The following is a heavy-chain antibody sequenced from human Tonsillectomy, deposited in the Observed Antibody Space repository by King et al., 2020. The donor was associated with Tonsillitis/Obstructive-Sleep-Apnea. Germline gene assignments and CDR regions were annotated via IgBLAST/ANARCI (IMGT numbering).Heavy chain of an antibody. D-gene: IGHD4-17*01. CDR3: ARESKPLGITVATYAAPDY. CDR2: TSHDGSNK. CDR1: GFTFSTYP. J-gene: IGHJ4*02. Sequence: HVQLVESGGGVVQPGRSLRLSCAASGFTFSTYPMHWVRQAPGKGLEWVALTSHDGSNKYYTDSVNGRFTISRDNSKNTLYLQMNSLRDEDTAVYYCARESKPLGITVATYAAPDYWGQGTLVTVSS. V-gene: IGHV3-30-3*01.